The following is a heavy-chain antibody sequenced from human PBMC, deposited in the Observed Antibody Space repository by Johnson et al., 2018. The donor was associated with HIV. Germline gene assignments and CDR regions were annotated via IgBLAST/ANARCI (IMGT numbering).Heavy chain of an antibody. V-gene: IGHV3-23*04. D-gene: IGHD3-22*01. Sequence: VQLVESGGGVVQPGRSLRLSCAASEFTSSTYATSWVRQAPGKGLEWVSIISETGVTTYYADSVEGRFTISRDNSKNTVYLQMGSLRPEDMAVYYCAIPYVYDSGVYEWGQGTMVTVSS. J-gene: IGHJ3*01. CDR1: EFTSSTYA. CDR2: ISETGVTT. CDR3: AIPYVYDSGVYE.